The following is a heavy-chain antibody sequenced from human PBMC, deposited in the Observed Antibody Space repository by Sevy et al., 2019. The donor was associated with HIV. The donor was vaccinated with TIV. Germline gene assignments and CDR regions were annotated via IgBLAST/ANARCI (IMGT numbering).Heavy chain of an antibody. CDR3: ARHPEQLVGNYFDY. CDR2: ISGRSNTK. J-gene: IGHJ4*02. Sequence: GGYLRLSCAASGFTFSSYSMNCVRQAPGKGLEWLSYISGRSNTKYYADSVKGRFTISRDNAKNSLYLQMNSLRAEDTAVYYCARHPEQLVGNYFDYWGQGTPVTVSS. V-gene: IGHV3-48*01. CDR1: GFTFSSYS. D-gene: IGHD6-13*01.